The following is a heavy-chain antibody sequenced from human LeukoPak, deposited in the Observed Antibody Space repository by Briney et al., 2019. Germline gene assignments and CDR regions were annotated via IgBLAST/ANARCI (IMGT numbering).Heavy chain of an antibody. Sequence: GASVKVSCKASGGTFSSYTISWARQAPGQGLEWMGRIIPILGIANYAQKFQGRVTITADKSTSTAYMELSSLRSEDTAVYYCATTIFGVVITDAFDIWGQGTMVTVSS. J-gene: IGHJ3*02. D-gene: IGHD3-3*01. CDR3: ATTIFGVVITDAFDI. CDR1: GGTFSSYT. CDR2: IIPILGIA. V-gene: IGHV1-69*02.